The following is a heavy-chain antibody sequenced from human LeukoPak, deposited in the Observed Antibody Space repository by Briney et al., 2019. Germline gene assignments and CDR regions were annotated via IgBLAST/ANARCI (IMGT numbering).Heavy chain of an antibody. Sequence: SVKVSCXASGGTFSSYDISWVRQAPGQGLEWMGGIIPIFGTANYAQKFQGRVTFTTDESTGTAYMELSSLRSEDTAVYYCARDKGYSSGWFREFDYWGQGTLVTVSS. V-gene: IGHV1-69*05. CDR2: IIPIFGTA. CDR1: GGTFSSYD. J-gene: IGHJ4*02. CDR3: ARDKGYSSGWFREFDY. D-gene: IGHD6-19*01.